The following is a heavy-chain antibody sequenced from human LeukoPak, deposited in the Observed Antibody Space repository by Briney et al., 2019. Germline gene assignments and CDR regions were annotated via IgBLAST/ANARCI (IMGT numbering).Heavy chain of an antibody. CDR1: GFTFSSYG. D-gene: IGHD6-19*01. V-gene: IGHV3-33*01. J-gene: IGHJ4*02. Sequence: GGSLRLSCAASGFTFSSYGMHWVRQAPGKGLEWVAVIWYDGSNKYYADSVKGRFTISRDNSKNTLYLQMNSLRAEDTAVYYCARGKQWPLSFDYWGQGTLVTVSS. CDR2: IWYDGSNK. CDR3: ARGKQWPLSFDY.